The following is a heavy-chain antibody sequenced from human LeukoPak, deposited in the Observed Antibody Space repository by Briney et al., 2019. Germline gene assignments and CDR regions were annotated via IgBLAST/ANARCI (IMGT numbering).Heavy chain of an antibody. CDR1: GFTFSSYA. V-gene: IGHV3-30-3*01. CDR2: ISYDGSNK. D-gene: IGHD2-21*02. CDR3: ARDFAFGGDPHWRGYYFDN. Sequence: GGSLRLSCAASGFTFSSYAMHWVRQAPGKGLEWVAVISYDGSNKYYADSVKGRFTISRDNSKNTLYLQMNSLRAEDTAVYYCARDFAFGGDPHWRGYYFDNWGQGTLVTVSS. J-gene: IGHJ4*02.